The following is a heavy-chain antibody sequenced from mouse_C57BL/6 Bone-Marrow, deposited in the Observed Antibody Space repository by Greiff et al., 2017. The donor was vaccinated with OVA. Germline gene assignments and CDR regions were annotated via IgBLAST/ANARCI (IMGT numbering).Heavy chain of an antibody. CDR1: GYTFTSYW. CDR3: ARNPFTTVMDY. D-gene: IGHD1-1*01. J-gene: IGHJ4*01. Sequence: QVQLKQPGAELVRPGSSVKLSCKASGYTFTSYWMDWVKQRPGQGLEWIGNIYPSDSETHYNQKFKDKATLTVDKSSSTAYMQLSSLTSEDSAVYYCARNPFTTVMDYWGQGTSVTVSS. CDR2: IYPSDSET. V-gene: IGHV1-61*01.